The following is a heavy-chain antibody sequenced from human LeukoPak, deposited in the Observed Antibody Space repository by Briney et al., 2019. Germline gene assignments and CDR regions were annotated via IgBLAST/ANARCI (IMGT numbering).Heavy chain of an antibody. D-gene: IGHD6-13*01. V-gene: IGHV4-4*07. CDR2: IYTSGST. J-gene: IGHJ4*02. Sequence: SETLSLTCTVSGGSISSYYWSWIRHPAGKGLEWIGRIYTSGSTNYNPSLKSRVTMSVDTSKNQFSLKLSSVTAADTAVYYCARGYSSSWEGYFDYWGQGTLVTVSS. CDR3: ARGYSSSWEGYFDY. CDR1: GGSISSYY.